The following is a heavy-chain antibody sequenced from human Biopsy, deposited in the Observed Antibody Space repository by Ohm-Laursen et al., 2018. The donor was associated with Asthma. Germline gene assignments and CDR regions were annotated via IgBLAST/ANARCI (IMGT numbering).Heavy chain of an antibody. CDR3: ARDRAMISET. J-gene: IGHJ5*02. CDR2: INHSGST. D-gene: IGHD3-22*01. Sequence: TLSLTCTVSGGSMSSSSYYWGWIRQPPGKGLEWIGEINHSGSTNYNPSLKSRVTISVDTSKNQFSLRLTSVTAADTAVYYCARDRAMISETWGQGTLVTVSS. V-gene: IGHV4-39*07. CDR1: GGSMSSSSYY.